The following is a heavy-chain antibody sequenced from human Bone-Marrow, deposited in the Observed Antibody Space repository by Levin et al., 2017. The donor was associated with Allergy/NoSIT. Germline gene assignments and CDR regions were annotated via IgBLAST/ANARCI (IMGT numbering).Heavy chain of an antibody. D-gene: IGHD4-11*01. Sequence: SETLSLTCTVSGSSITSGYYWGWIRHPPGKGLEWIGDIYHSGTTYYNPSLASRVTISVDTSKNQFSLKLKSVTAADTAVYFCASIRIAATTTTFDYWGQGTLVTVSS. CDR3: ASIRIAATTTTFDY. J-gene: IGHJ4*02. CDR2: IYHSGTT. CDR1: GSSITSGYY. V-gene: IGHV4-38-2*02.